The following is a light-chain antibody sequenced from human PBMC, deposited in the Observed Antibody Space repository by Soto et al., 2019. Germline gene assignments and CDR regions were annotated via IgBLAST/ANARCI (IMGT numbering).Light chain of an antibody. Sequence: DIQMTQSPSTLSASVGDRVTITCRASQSISSWLAWYQQRPGKAPKLLIYDASTLESGVPSRFSGSGSGTEFTLTISSLQPDDFASSYCQKDNSYPWTFGQGTKVEIK. V-gene: IGKV1-5*01. CDR2: DAS. J-gene: IGKJ1*01. CDR1: QSISSW. CDR3: QKDNSYPWT.